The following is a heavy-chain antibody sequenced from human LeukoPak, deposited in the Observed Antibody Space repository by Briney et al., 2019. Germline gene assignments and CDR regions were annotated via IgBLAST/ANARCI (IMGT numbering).Heavy chain of an antibody. Sequence: GASVKVSCKASGYTFTSYDINWVRQATGQGLEWMGWINPNSGGTNYAQKFQGRVTMTRDTSISTAYMELGRLRSDDTAVYYCARSATHITSDFDYWGQGTLVTVSS. CDR3: ARSATHITSDFDY. D-gene: IGHD2-15*01. CDR1: GYTFTSYD. CDR2: INPNSGGT. J-gene: IGHJ4*02. V-gene: IGHV1-2*02.